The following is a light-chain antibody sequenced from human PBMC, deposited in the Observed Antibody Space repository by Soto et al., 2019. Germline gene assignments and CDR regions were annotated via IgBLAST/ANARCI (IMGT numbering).Light chain of an antibody. CDR1: HNIARS. J-gene: IGKJ1*01. Sequence: DVQMTQSPSSLSACVGERVTITCRASHNIARSLNWNQQKPGRAPKLLIYGASNLQTGVPSRFSGSGSGTEFTLTISSLQPDDFATYYLQHYNSYSEAFGQGPYVDIK. CDR2: GAS. CDR3: QHYNSYSEA. V-gene: IGKV1-5*01.